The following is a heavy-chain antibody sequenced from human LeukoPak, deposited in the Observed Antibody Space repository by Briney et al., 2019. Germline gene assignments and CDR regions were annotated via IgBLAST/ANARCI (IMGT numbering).Heavy chain of an antibody. CDR3: ARGPLDGSYYVPDY. CDR2: INSDGSST. J-gene: IGHJ4*02. V-gene: IGHV3-74*01. CDR1: GFTFSSYW. D-gene: IGHD1-26*01. Sequence: GGSLRLSCADSGFTFSSYWMHWVRQAPGKGLVWVSCINSDGSSTSYADSVKGRFTISRDNAKNTLHLQMNSLRAEDTAVYYCARGPLDGSYYVPDYWGQGTLVTVSS.